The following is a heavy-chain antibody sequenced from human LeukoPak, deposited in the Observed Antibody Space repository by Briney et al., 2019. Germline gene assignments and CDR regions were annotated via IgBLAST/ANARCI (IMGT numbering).Heavy chain of an antibody. J-gene: IGHJ4*02. CDR2: IIPILGIA. V-gene: IGHV1-69*04. CDR3: ARGRDMTTSPFDY. D-gene: IGHD4-17*01. Sequence: GSSVKVSCKASGGTFSSYAISWVRQAPGQGLEWMGRIIPILGIANYAQKFQGRVTITADKSTSTAYMELSSLRSEDTAVYYCARGRDMTTSPFDYWGQGTLVTVSS. CDR1: GGTFSSYA.